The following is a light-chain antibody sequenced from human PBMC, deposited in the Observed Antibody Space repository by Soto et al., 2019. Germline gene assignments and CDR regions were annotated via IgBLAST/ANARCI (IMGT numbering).Light chain of an antibody. CDR2: AAS. Sequence: DFQMTQSPSSLSSSVGDRVTITCRASLGISDYLAWYQQRPGKVPSLLIYAASTLQSGVPSRFRGRGSGTDFTLTITSLQPEDVATYYCQKYDSAPCTFGPGTKVDLK. CDR3: QKYDSAPCT. J-gene: IGKJ3*01. CDR1: LGISDY. V-gene: IGKV1-27*01.